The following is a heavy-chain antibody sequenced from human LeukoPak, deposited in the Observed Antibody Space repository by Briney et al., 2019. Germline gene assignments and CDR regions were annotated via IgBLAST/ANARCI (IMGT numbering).Heavy chain of an antibody. CDR2: ISWNSGSI. Sequence: PGGSLRLSCAASGFTFDDYAMHWVRQAPGKGLEWASGISWNSGSIGYADSVKGRFTISRDNAKNSLYLQMNSLRDEDTALYYCAKDTYSSSWYGIYYYYGMDVWGQGTTVTVSS. CDR1: GFTFDDYA. V-gene: IGHV3-9*01. J-gene: IGHJ6*02. CDR3: AKDTYSSSWYGIYYYYGMDV. D-gene: IGHD6-13*01.